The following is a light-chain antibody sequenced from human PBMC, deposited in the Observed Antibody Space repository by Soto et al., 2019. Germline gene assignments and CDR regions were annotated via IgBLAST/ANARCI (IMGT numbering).Light chain of an antibody. V-gene: IGLV2-14*01. CDR1: SSDVGGYNY. CDR2: EVT. Sequence: QSVLTQPASVSGSPGQSITISCTGTSSDVGGYNYVSWYQQNPGKAPKLLIYEVTHRPSGVSDRFSGSKSGNTASLTISGLHAEDEADYYCSSYTSRNTLVFGTGTKVTVL. J-gene: IGLJ1*01. CDR3: SSYTSRNTLV.